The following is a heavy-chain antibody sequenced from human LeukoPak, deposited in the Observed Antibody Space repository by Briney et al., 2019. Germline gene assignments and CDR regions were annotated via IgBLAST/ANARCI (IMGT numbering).Heavy chain of an antibody. D-gene: IGHD6-19*01. J-gene: IGHJ4*02. V-gene: IGHV3-23*01. CDR1: VFTFSSYA. Sequence: GGPLRLSCAASVFTFSSYAMSWLRHAPGKGLECVSSISDSGGSTYYAPSVKSHFTISRDNSKNTLYLQMNSLRAEDTAVYYCAKGFYGYSSGWYFDYWGQGTLVTVSS. CDR2: ISDSGGST. CDR3: AKGFYGYSSGWYFDY.